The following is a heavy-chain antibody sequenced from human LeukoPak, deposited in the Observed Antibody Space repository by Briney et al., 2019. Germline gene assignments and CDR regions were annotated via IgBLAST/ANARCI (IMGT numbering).Heavy chain of an antibody. V-gene: IGHV4-34*01. Sequence: PSETLSLTCAVYGGSFSGYYWSWIRQPPGKGLEWIGEINHSGSTNYNPSLKGRVTISVDTSKNQFSLKLSSVTAADTAVYYCARGNDFWSGCSSASRCGMDVWGQGTTVTVSS. CDR2: INHSGST. D-gene: IGHD3-3*01. CDR1: GGSFSGYY. CDR3: ARGNDFWSGCSSASRCGMDV. J-gene: IGHJ6*02.